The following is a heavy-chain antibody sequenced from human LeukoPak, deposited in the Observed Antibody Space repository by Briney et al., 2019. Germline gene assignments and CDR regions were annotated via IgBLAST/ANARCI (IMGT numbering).Heavy chain of an antibody. CDR1: GFTFSNYW. CDR3: ARNLYYYDSSGYYYY. J-gene: IGHJ4*02. Sequence: GGSLRLSCAASGFTFSNYWMSWVRQVPGKGLEWVANIKPDGSDKYYVDSLKGRFTISRDNAQNSLYLQMNSLRAEDTAVYYCARNLYYYDSSGYYYYWGQGTLVTVSS. V-gene: IGHV3-7*01. CDR2: IKPDGSDK. D-gene: IGHD3-22*01.